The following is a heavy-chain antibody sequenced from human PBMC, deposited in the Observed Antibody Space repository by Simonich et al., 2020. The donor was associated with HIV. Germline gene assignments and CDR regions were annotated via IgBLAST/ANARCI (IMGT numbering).Heavy chain of an antibody. CDR2: ISYEGSNK. V-gene: IGHV3-30*07. CDR3: ASGGSISSVWADDY. Sequence: QVQLVESGGGVVQPGRSLRLSCAASGFTFSSYAMQWVRQAPGKGLEWVAVISYEGSNKYYTDSVKGRFTISRDNSKNTLYLQMNSLRAEDTAVYYCASGGSISSVWADDYWGQGTLVTVSS. J-gene: IGHJ4*02. CDR1: GFTFSSYA. D-gene: IGHD3-16*01.